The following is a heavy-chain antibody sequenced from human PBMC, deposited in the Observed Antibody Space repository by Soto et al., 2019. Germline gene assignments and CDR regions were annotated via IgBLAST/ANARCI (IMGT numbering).Heavy chain of an antibody. D-gene: IGHD3-16*01. CDR3: ARDNAEMDPMGGGLDD. Sequence: QVQLVQSGAEVKKPGSSVKVSCKASGGTFSSYAISWVRQAPGQGLEWMGGIIPIFGTANYAQKFQGRVTITADEPTNPPYMELSSLRSEDTAVYYCARDNAEMDPMGGGLDDWGQGTLVTVSS. CDR2: IIPIFGTA. J-gene: IGHJ4*02. CDR1: GGTFSSYA. V-gene: IGHV1-69*01.